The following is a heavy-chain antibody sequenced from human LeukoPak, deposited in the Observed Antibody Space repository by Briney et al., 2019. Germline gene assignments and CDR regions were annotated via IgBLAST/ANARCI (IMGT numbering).Heavy chain of an antibody. D-gene: IGHD3-16*02. V-gene: IGHV1-69*01. Sequence: SVKVSCKASGGTFSSYAISWVRQAPGQGLEWMGGIIPIFGTANYAQKFQGRVTITADESTSTAYMELSSLRSEDTAVYYCAREAGLYDYVWGSYRPYYFDYWGQGTLVTVSS. CDR1: GGTFSSYA. CDR2: IIPIFGTA. J-gene: IGHJ4*02. CDR3: AREAGLYDYVWGSYRPYYFDY.